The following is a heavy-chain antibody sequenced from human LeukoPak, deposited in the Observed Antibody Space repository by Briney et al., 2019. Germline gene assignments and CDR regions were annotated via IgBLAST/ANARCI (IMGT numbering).Heavy chain of an antibody. D-gene: IGHD3-3*01. J-gene: IGHJ4*02. Sequence: SETLSLTCTVSGGSISSGSYYWSWIRQPAGKGLEWIGRIYTSGSTNYNPSLKSRVTISVDTSKNQFSLKLSSVTAADTAVYYCARDPLYYDFWSGSFDYWGQGTLVTVSS. CDR3: ARDPLYYDFWSGSFDY. CDR2: IYTSGST. CDR1: GGSISSGSYY. V-gene: IGHV4-61*02.